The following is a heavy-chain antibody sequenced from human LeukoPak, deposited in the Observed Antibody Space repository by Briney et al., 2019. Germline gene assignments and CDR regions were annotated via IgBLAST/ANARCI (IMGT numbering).Heavy chain of an antibody. CDR3: ARQALDYSYGYLHYFDY. V-gene: IGHV4-39*01. J-gene: IGHJ4*02. Sequence: SETLSLTCSVSGASISSSSYCWGWIRQPPGKGLEWIGSIYYSGSTYHNPSLKSRLTISVDTSRNQFSLRLSSVTAADTAVYYCARQALDYSYGYLHYFDYWGQGTLVTVSS. CDR2: IYYSGST. D-gene: IGHD5-18*01. CDR1: GASISSSSYC.